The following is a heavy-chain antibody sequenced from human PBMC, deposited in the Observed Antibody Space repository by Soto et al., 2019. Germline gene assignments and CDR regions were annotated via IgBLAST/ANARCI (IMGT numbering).Heavy chain of an antibody. CDR3: AKGGRQWLVTSDFNY. D-gene: IGHD6-19*01. CDR1: GYTFSEYA. J-gene: IGHJ4*02. CDR2: VSHDGRNT. Sequence: AKLVESGGGVVQPGRSLRLSCAASGYTFSEYAMHWVRQAPGKGLEWVAVVSHDGRNTHYVDSVKGRFTISRDSSKNTVSLEMTSLRAEDTAVYYCAKGGRQWLVTSDFNYWGQGALVTVSS. V-gene: IGHV3-30*18.